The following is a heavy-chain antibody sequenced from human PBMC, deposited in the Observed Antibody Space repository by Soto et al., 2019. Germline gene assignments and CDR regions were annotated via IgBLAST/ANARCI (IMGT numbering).Heavy chain of an antibody. V-gene: IGHV1-2*02. Sequence: ASVKVSCKTSEYSFGDYYLHWVRQAPEQGLEWMGWINLNDGGTNSPRKFQGRLTMTRDKSITTVYMELSRLRSDDTAVYFCVRDAPSHQSIFDLWRAGTLVKVSS. CDR3: VRDAPSHQSIFDL. CDR2: INLNDGGT. J-gene: IGHJ4*02. CDR1: EYSFGDYY. D-gene: IGHD2-2*01.